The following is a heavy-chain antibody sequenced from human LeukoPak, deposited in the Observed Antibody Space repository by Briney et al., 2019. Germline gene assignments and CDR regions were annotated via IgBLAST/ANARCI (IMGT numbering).Heavy chain of an antibody. CDR3: ARDEGWLLDY. CDR2: ISSSGSTI. CDR1: GFIFSSYW. J-gene: IGHJ4*02. D-gene: IGHD5-12*01. V-gene: IGHV3-48*03. Sequence: GGSLRLSCAASGFIFSSYWMHWVRHAPGKGLAWVSYISSSGSTIYYADSVKGRFTISRDNAKNSLYLQMNSLRAEDTAVYYCARDEGWLLDYWGQGTLVTVSS.